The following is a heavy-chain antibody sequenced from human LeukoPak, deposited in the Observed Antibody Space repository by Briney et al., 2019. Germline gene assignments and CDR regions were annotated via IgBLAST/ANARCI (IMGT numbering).Heavy chain of an antibody. Sequence: GGSLRLSCAASGFTFSNAWMSWVRQAPGKGLEWVANIKQDGSEKYYVDSVKGRFTISRDNAKNSLYLQMNSLRVEDTAVYYCAPRGRGYWGEGTLVTDSS. D-gene: IGHD3-10*01. V-gene: IGHV3-7*01. J-gene: IGHJ4*02. CDR1: GFTFSNAW. CDR2: IKQDGSEK. CDR3: APRGRGY.